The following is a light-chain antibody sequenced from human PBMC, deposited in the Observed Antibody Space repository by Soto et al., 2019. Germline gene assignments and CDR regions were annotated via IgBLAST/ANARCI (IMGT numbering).Light chain of an antibody. J-gene: IGKJ4*01. V-gene: IGKV3-20*01. CDR3: QQYGSSPLT. CDR1: QSFRSSY. Sequence: EIVLTQSPGTLSLSPGERATLSCRASQSFRSSYLAWYQQKPGQAHRLLIYGASSRATGIPDRFSGSGSGTDFTLTISRLEPEDFAVYYCQQYGSSPLTLGGGTKVEIK. CDR2: GAS.